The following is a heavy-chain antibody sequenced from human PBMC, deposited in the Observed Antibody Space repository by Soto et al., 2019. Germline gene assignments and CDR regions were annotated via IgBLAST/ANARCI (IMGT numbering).Heavy chain of an antibody. CDR2: MNPNSGNT. V-gene: IGHV1-8*01. CDR3: ARGGVFFFAAPTNPFDY. J-gene: IGHJ4*02. D-gene: IGHD3-10*01. CDR1: GYTFTSYD. Sequence: QVQLVQSGAEVKKPGASVQVYCKASGYTFTSYDINWVRQATGQGLEWMGWMNPNSGNTGYAQKFLSRVAMTSNSSISTAYRDLSSLRSEDTSVYYCARGGVFFFAAPTNPFDYWGQGTLVTVSS.